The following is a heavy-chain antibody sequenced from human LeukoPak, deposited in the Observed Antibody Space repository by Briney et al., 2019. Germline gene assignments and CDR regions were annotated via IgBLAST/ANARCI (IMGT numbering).Heavy chain of an antibody. CDR3: ARSFGSGSYFFDY. V-gene: IGHV4-34*01. D-gene: IGHD3-10*01. CDR1: GGSFSGYY. Sequence: SETLSLTCAVYGGSFSGYYWSWIRQPPGKGLEWIGEINHSGSTNYNPSLKSRVTISVDTSRNQFSLKLSSVTAADTAVYYCARSFGSGSYFFDYWGQGTLVTVSS. CDR2: INHSGST. J-gene: IGHJ4*02.